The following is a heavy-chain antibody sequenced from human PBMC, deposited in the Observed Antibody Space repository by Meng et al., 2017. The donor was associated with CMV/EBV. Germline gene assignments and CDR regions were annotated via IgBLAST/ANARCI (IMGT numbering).Heavy chain of an antibody. CDR1: GYSFTSYW. D-gene: IGHD2-2*01. J-gene: IGHJ5*02. CDR2: IYPGDSDT. CDR3: ARSDCSSTSCYWFDP. V-gene: IGHV5-51*01. Sequence: GESLKISCKGSGYSFTSYWIGWVRQMPGKGLEWMGIIYPGDSDTRYSPSFQGQVTISADKSISTAYLQWSSLKASDTAMYYCARSDCSSTSCYWFDPRGQGTLVTVSS.